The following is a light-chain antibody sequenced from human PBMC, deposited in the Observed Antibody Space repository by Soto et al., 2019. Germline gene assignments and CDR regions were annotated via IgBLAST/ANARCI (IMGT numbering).Light chain of an antibody. CDR2: GAS. CDR3: QQYGGSTRT. Sequence: EIVLTQSPGTLSLSPGERATLSCRASQSVGSSYLAWYQQKPGQAPRLIIHGASRRATGIPDRISGSGSGTDFTLTISRVEPEDVAVYYCQQYGGSTRTFGQGTKVDIK. J-gene: IGKJ1*01. CDR1: QSVGSSY. V-gene: IGKV3-20*01.